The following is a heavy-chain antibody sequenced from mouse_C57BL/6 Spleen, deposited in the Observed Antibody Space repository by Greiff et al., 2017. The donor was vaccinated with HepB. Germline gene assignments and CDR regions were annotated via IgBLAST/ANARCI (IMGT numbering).Heavy chain of an antibody. J-gene: IGHJ4*01. CDR1: GFTFSSYA. CDR3: ARPHYYDGNYGAMDY. Sequence: EVKLMESGGGLVKPGGSLKLSCAASGFTFSSYAMSWVRQTPEKRLEWVATISDGGSYTYYPDNVKGRFTISRDNAKNNLYLQMSQLKSEDTAMYYCARPHYYDGNYGAMDYWGQGTSVTVSS. CDR2: ISDGGSYT. V-gene: IGHV5-4*03. D-gene: IGHD2-3*01.